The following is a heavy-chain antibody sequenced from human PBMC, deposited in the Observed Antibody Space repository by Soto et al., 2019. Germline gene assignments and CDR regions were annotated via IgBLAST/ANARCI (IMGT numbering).Heavy chain of an antibody. D-gene: IGHD3-10*02. CDR1: GFIFSNNG. V-gene: IGHV3-30*02. Sequence: PXESLSLSCVGSGFIFSNNGMHWVRQTPGKGLEWVAFMSYDGSDTFYADSVKGRFTISRDNSKNTLFLHMSNLRAEDTAMYYCTIVRVADSALDHWGQGTLVTVSS. J-gene: IGHJ4*02. CDR2: MSYDGSDT. CDR3: TIVRVADSALDH.